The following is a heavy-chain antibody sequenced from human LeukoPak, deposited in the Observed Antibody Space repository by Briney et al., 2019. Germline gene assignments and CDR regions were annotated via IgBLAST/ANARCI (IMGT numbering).Heavy chain of an antibody. J-gene: IGHJ4*02. CDR1: AFTVSTNY. CDR3: ARLCGGDCYHFDY. V-gene: IGHV3-69-1*02. Sequence: PGGSLRLSCVASAFTVSTNYMIWVRQAPGEGLEWVSGISWNSGSIGYADSVKGRFTISRDNAKNSLYLQMNSLRAEDTAVYYCARLCGGDCYHFDYWGQGTLVTVSS. CDR2: ISWNSGSI. D-gene: IGHD2-21*02.